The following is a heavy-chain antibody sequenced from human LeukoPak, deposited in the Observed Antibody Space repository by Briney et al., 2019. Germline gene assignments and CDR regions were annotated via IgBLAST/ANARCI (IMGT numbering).Heavy chain of an antibody. CDR1: GGSINYGGYY. V-gene: IGHV4-31*03. J-gene: IGHJ3*02. D-gene: IGHD3-22*01. CDR3: ARRVPDSSAPGIAFDI. CDR2: MHYSGDT. Sequence: IPSETLSLTCTVSGGSINYGGYYWTWIRQHPGKGLEWIGYMHYSGDTHYNPSLKSRVTISVDTSKNHFSLKLSSVTAADTAMYYCARRVPDSSAPGIAFDIWGQGTMVTVSS.